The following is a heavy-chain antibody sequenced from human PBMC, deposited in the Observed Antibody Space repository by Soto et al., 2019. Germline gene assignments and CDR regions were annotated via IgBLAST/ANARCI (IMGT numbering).Heavy chain of an antibody. J-gene: IGHJ4*02. D-gene: IGHD1-26*01. V-gene: IGHV3-23*01. CDR1: GFTFSSYA. Sequence: GGSLRLSCAASGFTFSSYAMSWVRQAPGKGLEWVSAISGSGGSTYYADSVKGRFTISRDNSKNTLYLQMNSLRAEDTAVYYCAKDLEWELLSLNFDYWGQGTLVTVSS. CDR2: ISGSGGST. CDR3: AKDLEWELLSLNFDY.